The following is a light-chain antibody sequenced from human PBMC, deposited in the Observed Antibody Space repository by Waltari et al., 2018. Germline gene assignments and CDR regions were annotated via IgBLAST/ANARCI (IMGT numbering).Light chain of an antibody. CDR3: QQSDSFPLT. Sequence: DIQMTQSPSSVSASVGDRVTISCRASQDVGSWLAWYQQRPEKAPNLLIHTASNLQSGVPSRFSGTRSGTEFTLIIDGLQPEDFATYFCQQSDSFPLTFGGGTKLEMK. CDR2: TAS. J-gene: IGKJ4*01. V-gene: IGKV1-12*01. CDR1: QDVGSW.